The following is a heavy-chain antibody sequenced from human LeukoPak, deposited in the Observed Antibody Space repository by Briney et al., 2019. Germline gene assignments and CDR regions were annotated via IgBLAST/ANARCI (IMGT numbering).Heavy chain of an antibody. CDR2: ISGSGDNA. Sequence: GGSLRLSFAASGFTFSSYAMSWVRQAPGKGLEWVSGISGSGDNAYYADSVKGRFTISRDNSKNTLYVQVNSLGTEDTAAYYCAKGSYYDSSGSFYFDYWGQGTLVTVSS. D-gene: IGHD3-22*01. CDR1: GFTFSSYA. CDR3: AKGSYYDSSGSFYFDY. J-gene: IGHJ4*02. V-gene: IGHV3-23*01.